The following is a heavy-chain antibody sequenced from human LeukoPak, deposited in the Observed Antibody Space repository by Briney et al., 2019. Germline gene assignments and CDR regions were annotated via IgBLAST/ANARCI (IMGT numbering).Heavy chain of an antibody. CDR3: VRGRYSSGWFKDKNWFDP. Sequence: PSETLSPTCSVSGRSISSYYWSWVRPPPGKGLEWVAYIYHSGTTYYNPSLKSRATISVDTSKNQFSLKLSSVTAADTAVYYCVRGRYSSGWFKDKNWFDPWGQGSPVTVSS. D-gene: IGHD6-19*01. J-gene: IGHJ5*02. CDR1: GRSISSYY. V-gene: IGHV4-59*12. CDR2: IYHSGTT.